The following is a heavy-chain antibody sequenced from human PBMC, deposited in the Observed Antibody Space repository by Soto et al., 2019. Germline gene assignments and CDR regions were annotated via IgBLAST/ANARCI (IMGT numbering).Heavy chain of an antibody. D-gene: IGHD4-17*01. CDR2: ISGSGGSK. Sequence: GGSLRLSCAASGFTFSSYAMSWVRQAPGKGLEGVSAISGSGGSKYYADSVKGRFIISRDNSKNTLYLQMNSLRAEDTAVYYCAKNSGREYGDPIDYWGQGTLVTVSS. J-gene: IGHJ4*02. CDR1: GFTFSSYA. V-gene: IGHV3-23*01. CDR3: AKNSGREYGDPIDY.